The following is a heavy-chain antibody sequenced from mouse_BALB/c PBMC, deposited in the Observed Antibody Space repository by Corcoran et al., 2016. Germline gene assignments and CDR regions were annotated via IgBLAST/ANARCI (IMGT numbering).Heavy chain of an antibody. CDR3: ARVDFLYDYGSFYAMDY. CDR2: INTYTGEP. D-gene: IGHD1-1*01. V-gene: IGHV9-3-1*01. CDR1: GYTFTNYG. Sequence: QIQLVQSGPELKKPGETAKISSKATGYTFTNYGQNWVKQATGKGLKWMGWINTYTGEPTYAEDFKGRFAFSLETSSSTAYLQINNLKNEDTATYCCARVDFLYDYGSFYAMDYWGQGTSVTVSS. J-gene: IGHJ4*01.